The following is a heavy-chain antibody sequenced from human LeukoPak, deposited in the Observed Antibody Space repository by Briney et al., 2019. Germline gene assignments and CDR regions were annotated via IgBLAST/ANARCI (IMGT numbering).Heavy chain of an antibody. D-gene: IGHD3-3*01. Sequence: GGSLRLFCAASGFTFSNYGMHWVRQAPGKGLEWVAIISYDGSNKYYADSVKGRFTISRDNSKNTLFLQMHSLRAEDTAVYYCAKSVVYYDFWSLPNDYWGQGTLVTVSS. CDR3: AKSVVYYDFWSLPNDY. CDR1: GFTFSNYG. V-gene: IGHV3-30*18. J-gene: IGHJ4*02. CDR2: ISYDGSNK.